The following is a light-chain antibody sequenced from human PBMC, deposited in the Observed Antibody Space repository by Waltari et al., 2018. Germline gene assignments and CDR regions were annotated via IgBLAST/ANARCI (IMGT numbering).Light chain of an antibody. CDR1: QSILYSSNNKNY. CDR3: QQYYSTPFT. V-gene: IGKV4-1*01. CDR2: WAS. J-gene: IGKJ4*01. Sequence: DIVMTQSPDSLAVSLGERATINCKSTQSILYSSNNKNYLAWYQQKPGQSPKLLFYWASTRESGVPDRFSGSGSGTDFTLTISSLQTEDVAVYYCQQYYSTPFTFGGGTKAEIK.